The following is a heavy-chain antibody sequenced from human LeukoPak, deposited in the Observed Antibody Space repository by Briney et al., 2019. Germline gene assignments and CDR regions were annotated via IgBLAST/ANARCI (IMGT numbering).Heavy chain of an antibody. CDR2: IYYSGST. V-gene: IGHV4-39*01. CDR3: ARRGGYCSGVSCLSWFDP. CDR1: GGSISSSSYY. D-gene: IGHD2-15*01. Sequence: SETLSLTCTVSGGSISSSSYYWGWIRQPPGKGLGYIGSIYYSGSTYYNPSLKSRVTISVDTSRNQFSLKLSSVTAADTAVYYCARRGGYCSGVSCLSWFDPWGQGTLVTVSS. J-gene: IGHJ5*02.